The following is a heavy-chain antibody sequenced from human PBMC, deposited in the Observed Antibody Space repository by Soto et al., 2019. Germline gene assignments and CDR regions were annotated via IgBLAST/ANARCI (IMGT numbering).Heavy chain of an antibody. D-gene: IGHD6-19*01. V-gene: IGHV1-69*02. CDR2: IIPILGIA. CDR3: ANLPDRRSSGWIDY. J-gene: IGHJ4*02. Sequence: QVQLVQSGAEVKKPGSSVKVSCKASGGTFSSYTISWVRQAPGQGLEWMGRIIPILGIANYAQKFQGRVTITANNSTSTAYMELISLISENTAVSYYANLPDRRSSGWIDYWVQGSMVTVSS. CDR1: GGTFSSYT.